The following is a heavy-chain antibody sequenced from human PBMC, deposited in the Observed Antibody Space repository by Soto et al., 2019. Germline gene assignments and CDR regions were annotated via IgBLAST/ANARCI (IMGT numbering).Heavy chain of an antibody. CDR1: GYMFSTYD. V-gene: IGHV1-8*01. D-gene: IGHD1-20*01. CDR2: LNPNSGNT. CDR3: ARDHGYNWNDEGWFDP. J-gene: IGHJ5*02. Sequence: QVQLVQSGAEVKKPGASVKVSCKASGYMFSTYDINWVRQAPGQGLEWMGWLNPNSGNTGYAQKFQGRVTMTRNTSINTAYMELSSLGSDDTTVYYCARDHGYNWNDEGWFDPWGQGTLVTVSS.